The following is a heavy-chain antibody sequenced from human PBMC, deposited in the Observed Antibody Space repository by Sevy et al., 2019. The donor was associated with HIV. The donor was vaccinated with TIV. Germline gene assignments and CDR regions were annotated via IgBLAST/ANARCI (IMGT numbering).Heavy chain of an antibody. CDR2: INYSGST. D-gene: IGHD6-19*01. V-gene: IGHV4-39*01. J-gene: IGHJ4*02. CDR1: GASISSSGYY. Sequence: SETLSLTCTVSGASISSSGYYWGWIRQPPGKGLEWIASINYSGSTFSNASLKGRVTTSADTSKNQFSLRLSSVTAADSSMYYCVGPKLTYTNGWNYLDYWGQGTVVTVSS. CDR3: VGPKLTYTNGWNYLDY.